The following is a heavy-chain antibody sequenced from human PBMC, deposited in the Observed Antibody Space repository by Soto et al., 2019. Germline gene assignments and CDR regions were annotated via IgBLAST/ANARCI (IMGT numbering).Heavy chain of an antibody. Sequence: VKVSFQASVYTFTGYYVHWVREAPGQGLEWMGWINPETGGTSYAQKFQGRVTLSRDTSINTAYLELSSLRFDDAAVYFCARERFQVISDGMDVWGQGTTVTV. D-gene: IGHD2-21*01. J-gene: IGHJ6*02. CDR2: INPETGGT. V-gene: IGHV1-2*02. CDR1: VYTFTGYY. CDR3: ARERFQVISDGMDV.